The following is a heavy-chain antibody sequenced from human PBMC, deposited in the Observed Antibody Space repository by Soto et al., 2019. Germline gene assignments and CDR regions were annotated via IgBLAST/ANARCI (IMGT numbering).Heavy chain of an antibody. V-gene: IGHV1-18*04. CDR3: ARAPHEFWTSYWFDP. J-gene: IGHJ5*02. CDR1: GYTFNTYG. CDR2: ISAYDGKT. D-gene: IGHD3-3*01. Sequence: QVRLLQSGAEVKEPGASVKVSCKTSGYTFNTYGINWVRQAPGQGLGLMGWISAYDGKTTYAEKFQGRVTLTTDTSTSTAYMELRSLRSDDTAIYYCARAPHEFWTSYWFDPWGQGTPVTVSS.